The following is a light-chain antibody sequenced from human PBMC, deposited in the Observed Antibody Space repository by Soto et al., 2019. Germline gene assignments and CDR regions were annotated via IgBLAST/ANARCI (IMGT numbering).Light chain of an antibody. CDR1: SSNIGAGYE. CDR2: ENN. Sequence: QSVLTQPPSVSEAPGQRVTISFTGSSSNIGAGYEAHWYQQVPGTAPKLLIYENNNRPSGVPDRFYGSKSGTSASLAITGLQAEDEAEYYCQSYDSRLSGYVFGTGTKVTVL. V-gene: IGLV1-40*01. J-gene: IGLJ1*01. CDR3: QSYDSRLSGYV.